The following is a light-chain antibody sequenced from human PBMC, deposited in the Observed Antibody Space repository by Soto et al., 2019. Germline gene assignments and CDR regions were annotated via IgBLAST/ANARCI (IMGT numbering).Light chain of an antibody. J-gene: IGLJ1*01. Sequence: QSVLTQPPSVSGAPGQRVTISCTASSSNIGAGYDVHWYQQLPGTAPKLLIYGNTNRPSGVPDRFSGSKSGTSASLAITGLQAEDGADYYCQSYDRSLSGSYVFGTGTKVTVL. CDR2: GNT. CDR3: QSYDRSLSGSYV. CDR1: SSNIGAGYD. V-gene: IGLV1-40*01.